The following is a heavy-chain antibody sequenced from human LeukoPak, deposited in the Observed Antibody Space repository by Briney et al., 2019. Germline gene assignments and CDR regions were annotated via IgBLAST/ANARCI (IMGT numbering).Heavy chain of an antibody. Sequence: GTSLRLSCAASGFTFSLCGMHWVRQAPGKGLEWVALISSDGTNEYYADSVKGRFTISRDNAQNSLYLQMNSLRAEDTAVYYCARVPKTSPTGPYYYYYGMDVWGQGTTVTVSS. CDR1: GFTFSLCG. J-gene: IGHJ6*02. CDR3: ARVPKTSPTGPYYYYYGMDV. V-gene: IGHV3-30*03. CDR2: ISSDGTNE. D-gene: IGHD1-1*01.